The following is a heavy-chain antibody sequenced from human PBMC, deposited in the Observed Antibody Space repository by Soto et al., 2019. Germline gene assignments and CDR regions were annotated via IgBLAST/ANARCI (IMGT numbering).Heavy chain of an antibody. Sequence: GGCLRLSCASYGFTVSNAWMSWVRQAPGKGLEWVGRIKSKTDGGTTDYAAPVKGRFTISRDDSKNTLYLQMNSLKTEDTAVYYCTTLVLRFLEWLPYYFDYWGQGTLVTVSS. V-gene: IGHV3-15*01. CDR3: TTLVLRFLEWLPYYFDY. D-gene: IGHD3-3*01. CDR1: GFTVSNAW. CDR2: IKSKTDGGTT. J-gene: IGHJ4*02.